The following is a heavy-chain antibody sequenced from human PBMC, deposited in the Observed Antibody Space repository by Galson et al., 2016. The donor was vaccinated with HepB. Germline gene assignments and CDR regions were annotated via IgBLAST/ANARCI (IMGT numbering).Heavy chain of an antibody. J-gene: IGHJ4*02. D-gene: IGHD5-12*01. CDR2: ISYDGSNK. Sequence: LRLSCAASGFTFSSYGMHWVRQAPGKGLEWVAVISYDGSNKYYADSVKGRFTISRDDARNTLYLQMNSLRVDDTAIYYCARDLSGYSDYWGQGTLVTVSS. V-gene: IGHV3-30*03. CDR1: GFTFSSYG. CDR3: ARDLSGYSDY.